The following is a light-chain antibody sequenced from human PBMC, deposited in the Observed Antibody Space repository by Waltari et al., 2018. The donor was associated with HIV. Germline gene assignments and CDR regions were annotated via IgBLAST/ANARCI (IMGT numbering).Light chain of an antibody. J-gene: IGLJ1*01. V-gene: IGLV1-47*01. CDR3: ATWNDSLSGYV. CDR2: RNN. Sequence: QSVLTQPPSASGTPGQRVTISCSGSSSNIGRNYVSWYQQLPGTAPKLLIYRNNQRPSGVPARFSGSKSGTSASLAISGLRSEDEADYYCATWNDSLSGYVFGTGTKVTV. CDR1: SSNIGRNY.